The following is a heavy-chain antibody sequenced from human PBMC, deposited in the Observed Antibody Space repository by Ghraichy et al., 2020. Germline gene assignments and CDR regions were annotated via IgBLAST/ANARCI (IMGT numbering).Heavy chain of an antibody. CDR1: GFTFSGYS. V-gene: IGHV3-48*01. CDR3: ARGYGTNSFEADY. J-gene: IGHJ4*02. CDR2: ISSSSSSQ. Sequence: GASLRLSCAASGFTFSGYSMNWVRQAPGKGLEWISYISSSSSSQYYADSVKGRVTISRDNVRNSLYLQMNSLRVEDTAVYYCARGYGTNSFEADYWGQGTQVTVSS. D-gene: IGHD2-2*01.